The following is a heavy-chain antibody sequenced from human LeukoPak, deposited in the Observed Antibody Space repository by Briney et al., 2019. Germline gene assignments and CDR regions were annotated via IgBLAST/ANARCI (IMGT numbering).Heavy chain of an antibody. V-gene: IGHV1-24*01. Sequence: GASVEVSCKVSGYTLTELSMHWVRQAPGKGLEWMGGFDPEDGETIYAQKFQGRVTMTEDTSTDTAYMELSSLRSEDTAVYYCATWKDANHYMDVWGKGTTVTVSS. J-gene: IGHJ6*03. CDR3: ATWKDANHYMDV. D-gene: IGHD1-1*01. CDR1: GYTLTELS. CDR2: FDPEDGET.